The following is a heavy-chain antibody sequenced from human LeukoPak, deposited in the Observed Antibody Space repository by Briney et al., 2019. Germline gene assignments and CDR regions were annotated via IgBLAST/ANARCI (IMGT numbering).Heavy chain of an antibody. CDR1: GGSVSSGSYY. Sequence: SETLSLTCTASGGSVSSGSYYWSWIRQPPGKGLEWIGYIYYSGSTNYNPSLKSRVTISVDTSKNQFSLKLSSVTAADTAVYYCARDRTDTAMVGFDYWGQGTLVTVSS. J-gene: IGHJ4*02. CDR3: ARDRTDTAMVGFDY. CDR2: IYYSGST. V-gene: IGHV4-61*01. D-gene: IGHD5-18*01.